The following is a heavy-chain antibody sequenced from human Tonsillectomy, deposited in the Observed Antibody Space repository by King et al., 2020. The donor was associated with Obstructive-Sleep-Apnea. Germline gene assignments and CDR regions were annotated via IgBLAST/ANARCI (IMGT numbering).Heavy chain of an antibody. CDR3: AKDLFGELSFYYAMDV. CDR1: GFTFSNYG. V-gene: IGHV3-30*18. D-gene: IGHD3-10*01. Sequence: QLVQSGGGVVQPGRSLRLSCAASGFTFSNYGIHWVRQAPGKGLEWVAVISYDGSNKYYADSVKGRFTISRDNSKNTLYLQMNSLRDEDTAVYSCAKDLFGELSFYYAMDVWGQGTTVTVSS. J-gene: IGHJ6*02. CDR2: ISYDGSNK.